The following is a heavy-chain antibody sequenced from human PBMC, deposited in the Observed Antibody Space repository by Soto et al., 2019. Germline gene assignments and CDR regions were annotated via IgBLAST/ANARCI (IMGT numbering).Heavy chain of an antibody. CDR2: IYYSGST. J-gene: IGHJ6*02. CDR1: GGSISSGGYY. D-gene: IGHD6-13*01. CDR3: ARDLAAAGTGHYYYYGMDV. Sequence: SETLSLTCTVSGGSISSGGYYWSWIRQHPGKGLECIGYIYYSGSTYYNPSLKSRVTISVDTSKNQFSLKLSSVTAADTAVYYCARDLAAAGTGHYYYYGMDVWGQGTTVTVSS. V-gene: IGHV4-31*03.